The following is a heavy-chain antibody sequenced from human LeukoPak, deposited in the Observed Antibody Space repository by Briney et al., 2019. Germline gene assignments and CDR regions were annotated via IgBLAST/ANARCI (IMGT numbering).Heavy chain of an antibody. Sequence: GGSLRLSCAASGFNFSNYAMYWVRQAPGKGLEWVAFISFDGTNKYSADSVKGRFTISRDNSNNTLYLQMNGLRSEDTAVYYCALLIYGFDSWGQGTLVTVSS. CDR3: ALLIYGFDS. CDR1: GFNFSNYA. D-gene: IGHD2/OR15-2a*01. CDR2: ISFDGTNK. J-gene: IGHJ5*01. V-gene: IGHV3-30*04.